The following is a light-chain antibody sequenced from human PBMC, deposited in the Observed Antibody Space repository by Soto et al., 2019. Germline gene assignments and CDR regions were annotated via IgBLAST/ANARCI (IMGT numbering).Light chain of an antibody. CDR3: QQLKSYPFT. CDR1: QGISSS. CDR2: EAS. Sequence: DIQMTQSPSSLSASVGDRVTITCLASQGISSSLAWYQQEPGKAPKLLIYEASTLQSGVPSRFSGRGSGTDFTLTISGLQPEDVATYYCQQLKSYPFTFGQGTRLEIK. J-gene: IGKJ5*01. V-gene: IGKV1-9*01.